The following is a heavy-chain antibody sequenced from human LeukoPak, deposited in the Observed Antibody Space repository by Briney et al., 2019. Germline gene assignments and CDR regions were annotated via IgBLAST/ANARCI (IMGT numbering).Heavy chain of an antibody. D-gene: IGHD2/OR15-2a*01. CDR2: ISYDGSNK. CDR3: WRDFRDAFDI. Sequence: GGSLRLSCAASGFTFSSYAMHWVRQAPGKGLEWVAVISYDGSNKYYADSVKGRFTISRDNSKNTLYLQMNSLRAEDTAVYYCWRDFRDAFDIWGQGTMVTVSS. J-gene: IGHJ3*02. CDR1: GFTFSSYA. V-gene: IGHV3-30*01.